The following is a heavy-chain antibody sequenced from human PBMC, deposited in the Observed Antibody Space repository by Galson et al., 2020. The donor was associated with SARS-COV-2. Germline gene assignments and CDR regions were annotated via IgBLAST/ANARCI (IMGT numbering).Heavy chain of an antibody. CDR3: ARDRSYYDMLRGYYDDAVDM. D-gene: IGHD3-9*01. V-gene: IGHV4-31*03. J-gene: IGHJ3*02. Sequence: SETLSLTCTVSGGTISNGGYYWSWNRQHPGKDLEWIGYINYSGSTYYNPSLNSRVTITVDTTKNQFSLKRSLVTAADTAVYYCARDRSYYDMLRGYYDDAVDMWGEGTMVTVSA. CDR1: GGTISNGGYY. CDR2: INYSGST.